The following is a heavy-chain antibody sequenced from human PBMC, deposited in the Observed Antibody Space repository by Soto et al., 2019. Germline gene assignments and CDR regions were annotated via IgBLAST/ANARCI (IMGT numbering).Heavy chain of an antibody. V-gene: IGHV4-38-2*02. D-gene: IGHD4-17*01. Sequence: SETLSLTYTVSGYSISSGYYWGWIRQPPGKGLEWIGSIYHSGSTYYNPSLKSRVTISVDTSKNQFSLKLSLTSVTAADTAVYYCARSPAYGDYANLDTWGQGTLVTVSS. J-gene: IGHJ5*02. CDR2: IYHSGST. CDR3: ARSPAYGDYANLDT. CDR1: GYSISSGYY.